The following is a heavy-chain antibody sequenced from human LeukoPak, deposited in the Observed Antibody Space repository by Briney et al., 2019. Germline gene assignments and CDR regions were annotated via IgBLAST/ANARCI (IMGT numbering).Heavy chain of an antibody. CDR1: GFTVSSNY. Sequence: GGSLRLSCAASGFTVSSNYMSWVRQAPGKGLEWVSVIYSGGSTYYADSVKGRFTISRHNSKNTLYLQMNSLRAEDTAVYYCAKGIAVARGYYFDYWGQGTLVTVSS. V-gene: IGHV3-53*01. D-gene: IGHD6-19*01. CDR2: IYSGGST. CDR3: AKGIAVARGYYFDY. J-gene: IGHJ4*02.